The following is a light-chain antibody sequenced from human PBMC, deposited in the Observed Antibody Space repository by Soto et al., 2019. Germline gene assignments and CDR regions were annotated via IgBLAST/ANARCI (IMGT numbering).Light chain of an antibody. CDR3: CSYAGSYTLV. CDR2: DVS. CDR1: STDVGGYNY. V-gene: IGLV2-11*01. J-gene: IGLJ3*02. Sequence: QSALTQSASVSGSPGQSITISCTGTSTDVGGYNYVSWYQQHPGKAPKLMIYDVSKRPSGVPDRFSGSKSGNTASLTISGLRAEDEADYYCCSYAGSYTLVFGGGTKVTVL.